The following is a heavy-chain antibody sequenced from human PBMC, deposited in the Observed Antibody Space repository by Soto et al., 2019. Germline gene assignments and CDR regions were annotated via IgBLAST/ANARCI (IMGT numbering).Heavy chain of an antibody. CDR1: GFTFSNAW. CDR3: TTDDPSMIVVVTKISYYYVMDV. Sequence: PGGSLRLSCAASGFTFSNAWMNWVRQALGKGLEWVGRIKSKTDGGTTDYAAPVKGRFTISRDDSKNTLYLQMNSLKAEDTAVYYCTTDDPSMIVVVTKISYYYVMDVWGQGSSVTVSS. J-gene: IGHJ6*02. CDR2: IKSKTDGGTT. D-gene: IGHD3-22*01. V-gene: IGHV3-15*07.